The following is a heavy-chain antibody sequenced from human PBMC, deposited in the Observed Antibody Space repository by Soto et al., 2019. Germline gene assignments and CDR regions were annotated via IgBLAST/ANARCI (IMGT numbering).Heavy chain of an antibody. J-gene: IGHJ4*02. CDR2: IAVGSGYT. CDR3: AADATAGHQFVSSDY. D-gene: IGHD2-21*01. Sequence: ASVKVSCKASGFTFTSSAFQWVRQARGQRLEWIGWIAVGSGYTNYAQRFQDRVTLTRDMSTATTYMELSRLTSEDTAIYYCAADATAGHQFVSSDYWGQG. CDR1: GFTFTSSA. V-gene: IGHV1-58*01.